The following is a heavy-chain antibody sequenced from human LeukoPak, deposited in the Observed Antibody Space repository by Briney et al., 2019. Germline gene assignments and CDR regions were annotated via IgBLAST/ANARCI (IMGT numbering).Heavy chain of an antibody. CDR1: GYTFSSYA. D-gene: IGHD6-13*01. J-gene: IGHJ4*02. CDR2: ISGSGGST. V-gene: IGHV3-23*01. Sequence: RASVKVSCKASGYTFSSYAMSWVRQAPGKGLEWVSAISGSGGSTYYADSVKGRFTISRDNSKNTLYLQMNSLRAEDTAVYYCAKEDSSSWDLDYWGQGTLVTVSS. CDR3: AKEDSSSWDLDY.